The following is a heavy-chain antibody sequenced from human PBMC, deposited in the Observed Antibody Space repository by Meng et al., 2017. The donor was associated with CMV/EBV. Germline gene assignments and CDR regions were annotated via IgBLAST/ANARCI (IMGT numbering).Heavy chain of an antibody. V-gene: IGHV3-11*01. J-gene: IGHJ4*02. CDR1: GFTFSDYY. CDR2: ISSSGSTI. D-gene: IGHD2-8*01. CDR3: ARDFGPYCTNGVCYTRFDY. Sequence: GGSLRLSCAASGFTFSDYYMSWIRQAPGKGLEWVSYISSSGSTIYYADSVKGRFTISRDNAKNSLYLQMNSLRAEDTAVYYCARDFGPYCTNGVCYTRFDYWGQGTLVTVSS.